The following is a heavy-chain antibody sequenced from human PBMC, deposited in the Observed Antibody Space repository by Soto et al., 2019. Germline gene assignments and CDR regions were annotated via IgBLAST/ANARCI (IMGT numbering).Heavy chain of an antibody. CDR2: IYHTGTT. CDR3: ARDWEMGWLGVPDYGMDV. Sequence: SETLSLTCTVSGGSINSGGYSWTWIRQPPGKGLEWIGFIYHTGTTYYNPSLKSRVTISVDRSKNQFSLKLNSVTPEDTAVYYCARDWEMGWLGVPDYGMDVWGQGTTVTVSS. J-gene: IGHJ6*02. D-gene: IGHD3-10*01. V-gene: IGHV4-30-2*01. CDR1: GGSINSGGYS.